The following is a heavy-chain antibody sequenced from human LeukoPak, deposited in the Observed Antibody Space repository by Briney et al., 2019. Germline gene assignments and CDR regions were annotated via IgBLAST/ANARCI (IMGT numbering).Heavy chain of an antibody. D-gene: IGHD6-13*01. J-gene: IGHJ4*02. V-gene: IGHV4-39*01. CDR3: ARLSSTWFDY. Sequence: SETLSLTCTVSGGSISSSSSYWGWIRQPPGKGLEWIAIIYYSGHTNYNPSLESRVTISVDTSKNQFSLKLASVTAADTAVYYCARLSSTWFDYWGQGALVTVSS. CDR2: IYYSGHT. CDR1: GGSISSSSSY.